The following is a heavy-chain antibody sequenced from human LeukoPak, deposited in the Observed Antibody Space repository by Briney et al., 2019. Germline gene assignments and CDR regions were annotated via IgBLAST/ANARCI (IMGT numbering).Heavy chain of an antibody. J-gene: IGHJ6*03. CDR2: IIPIFGTA. V-gene: IGHV1-69*05. CDR3: ARLPIEYSSSYYYMDV. Sequence: SVKVSCKASGGTFSSYAISWVRQAPGLGLEWMGGIIPIFGTANYAQKFQGRVTITTDESTSTAYMELSSLRSEDTAVYYCARLPIEYSSSYYYMDVWGKGTTVTVSS. CDR1: GGTFSSYA. D-gene: IGHD6-6*01.